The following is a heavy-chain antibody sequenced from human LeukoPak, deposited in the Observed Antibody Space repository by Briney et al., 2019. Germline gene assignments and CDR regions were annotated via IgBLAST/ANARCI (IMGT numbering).Heavy chain of an antibody. CDR3: ARQSFDSSNPLAFGAFDI. Sequence: GGSLRLSCPASGFTFISNWMSWVRQAPGKGREWLANIKQDGSEKYYVASGKGRFTISRDNAKNSLYLQMNSLRAEDTAVYYCARQSFDSSNPLAFGAFDIWGQGTMVTVSS. V-gene: IGHV3-7*01. D-gene: IGHD6-13*01. CDR1: GFTFISNW. CDR2: IKQDGSEK. J-gene: IGHJ3*02.